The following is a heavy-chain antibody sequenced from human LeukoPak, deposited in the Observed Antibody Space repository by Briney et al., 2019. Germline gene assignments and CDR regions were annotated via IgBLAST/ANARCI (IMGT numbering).Heavy chain of an antibody. CDR2: ISYDGSNK. J-gene: IGHJ4*02. D-gene: IGHD3-10*01. V-gene: IGHV3-30*18. Sequence: PGGSLRLSCAASGFTFSSYGMHWVRQAPGKGLEWVAVISYDGSNKYYADSVKGRFTISRDNSKNTQYLQMNSLRAEDTAVYYCAKGYGSGSYYNEFLDYWGQGTLVTVSS. CDR3: AKGYGSGSYYNEFLDY. CDR1: GFTFSSYG.